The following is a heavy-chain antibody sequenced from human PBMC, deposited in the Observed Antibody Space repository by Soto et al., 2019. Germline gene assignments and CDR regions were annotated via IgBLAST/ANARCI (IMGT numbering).Heavy chain of an antibody. CDR3: ARDPLMTAAAGTQTYYPYGMDV. CDR1: GGTFSSYA. V-gene: IGHV1-69*13. D-gene: IGHD6-13*01. J-gene: IGHJ6*02. CDR2: IIPIFGTA. Sequence: SVKVSCKASGGTFSSYAISWVRQAPGQGLEWMGGIIPIFGTANYAQKFQGRVTITADESTSTAYMELSSLRSEDTAVYYCARDPLMTAAAGTQTYYPYGMDVWGQGTTVTLSS.